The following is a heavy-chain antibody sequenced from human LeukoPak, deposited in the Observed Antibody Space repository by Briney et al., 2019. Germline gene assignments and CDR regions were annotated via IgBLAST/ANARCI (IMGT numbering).Heavy chain of an antibody. D-gene: IGHD6-13*01. Sequence: PSETLSLTCTVSGGSISSSSYYWGWIRQPPGKGLEWIGSIYYSGSTYYNPSLKSRVTISVDTSKNQFSLKLSSVTAADMAVYYCARGYSSSWYFLGPNLYYYYGMDVWGQGTTVTVSS. V-gene: IGHV4-39*01. CDR1: GGSISSSSYY. CDR2: IYYSGST. CDR3: ARGYSSSWYFLGPNLYYYYGMDV. J-gene: IGHJ6*02.